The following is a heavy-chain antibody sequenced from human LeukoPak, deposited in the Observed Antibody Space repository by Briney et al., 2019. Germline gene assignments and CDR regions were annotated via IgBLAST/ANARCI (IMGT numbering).Heavy chain of an antibody. CDR1: GFTFSNYW. V-gene: IGHV3-7*03. CDR3: AKGGKWDVTPFDY. D-gene: IGHD1-26*01. J-gene: IGHJ4*02. Sequence: GGSLRLSCTASGFTFSNYWMSWVRQAPGKGLEWVANMKQDGSEQYYVDSMKGRFTISRDNAKNSLYLQINSLRAEDTAVYYCAKGGKWDVTPFDYWGQGTLVTVSS. CDR2: MKQDGSEQ.